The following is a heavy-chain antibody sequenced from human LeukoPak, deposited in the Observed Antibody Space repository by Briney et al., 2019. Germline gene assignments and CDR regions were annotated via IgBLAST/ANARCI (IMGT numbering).Heavy chain of an antibody. V-gene: IGHV4-34*01. J-gene: IGHJ3*02. CDR3: ARTRPIHPRRAFDI. CDR2: INHSGST. Sequence: SETLSLTCAVYGGSFSGYYWSWIRQPPGKGLEWIGEINHSGSTNYNPSLKSRVTISVDTSKNQFSLKLSSVTAADTAVYYCARTRPIHPRRAFDIWGQGTMVTVSS. CDR1: GGSFSGYY. D-gene: IGHD1-1*01.